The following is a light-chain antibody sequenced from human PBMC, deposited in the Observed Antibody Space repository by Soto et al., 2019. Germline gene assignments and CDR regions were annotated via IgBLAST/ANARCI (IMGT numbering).Light chain of an antibody. CDR1: SSDIGAYNY. V-gene: IGLV2-8*01. J-gene: IGLJ1*01. CDR3: CSHAGSNSYYL. CDR2: EVT. Sequence: QSALTQPPSASGSPGQSVTISCTGSSSDIGAYNYVSWYQQRPGQVPKLIIYEVTKRPPGVPDRFSGSKSGNTASLTVSGLQADDEAVYYCCSHAGSNSYYLFGPGTKLTVL.